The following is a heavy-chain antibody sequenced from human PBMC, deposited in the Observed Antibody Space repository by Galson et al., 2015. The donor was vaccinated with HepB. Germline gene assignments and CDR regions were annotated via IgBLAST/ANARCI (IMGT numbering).Heavy chain of an antibody. CDR1: GFTFSSYA. D-gene: IGHD2-15*01. Sequence: SLRLSCAGSGFTFSSYAMHWVHQAPGKGLEWVAVISYDGSNKFYADLVKGRFTISRDNSKNTLYLQMNSLRAEDTAVYYCARDYCSGDNCYFHNYFDLWGQGTLVTVSS. CDR3: ARDYCSGDNCYFHNYFDL. J-gene: IGHJ5*02. V-gene: IGHV3-30*04. CDR2: ISYDGSNK.